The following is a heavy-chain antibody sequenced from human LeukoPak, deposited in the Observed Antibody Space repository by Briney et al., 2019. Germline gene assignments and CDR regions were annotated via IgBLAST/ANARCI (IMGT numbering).Heavy chain of an antibody. D-gene: IGHD6-19*01. CDR1: GFSFTNYD. CDR2: ISASSATI. CDR3: ARVSFTSAWSFDY. J-gene: IGHJ4*02. V-gene: IGHV3-48*03. Sequence: SGGSLRLSCTDSGFSFTNYDTNWVRQAPGKGLEWVSYISASSATIQYADSLNGRFTVSRDGAKNSLYLQIDGLRAEDTAVYYCARVSFTSAWSFDYWGPGTLVTVSS.